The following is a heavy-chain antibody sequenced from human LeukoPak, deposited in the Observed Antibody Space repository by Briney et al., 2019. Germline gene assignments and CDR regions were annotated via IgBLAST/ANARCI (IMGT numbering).Heavy chain of an antibody. CDR2: IIPIFGTA. D-gene: IGHD5-24*01. CDR3: ARDWVGDGYNHWFDP. J-gene: IGHJ5*02. CDR1: GGTFSSYA. Sequence: ASVKVSCKASGGTFSSYAISWVRQAPGQGLEWMGGIIPIFGTANYAQKFQGRVTITADESTSTAYMELSSLRSEDTAVYYCARDWVGDGYNHWFDPWGQGTLVTVSS. V-gene: IGHV1-69*13.